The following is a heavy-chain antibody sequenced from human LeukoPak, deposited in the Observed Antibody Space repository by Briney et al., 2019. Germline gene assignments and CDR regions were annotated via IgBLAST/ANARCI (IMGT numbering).Heavy chain of an antibody. CDR1: GFPFSDFS. CDR3: AKQSYARSLGE. CDR2: TNSGGATT. V-gene: IGHV3-23*01. Sequence: GGSLRLSCATSGFPFSDFSMSWVRQAPGKGLEWISTTNSGGATTDYAESVKCRFTISRDNSKNILYLQMSSLRVEDTAMYYCAKQSYARSLGEGGPGTLVTVSS. D-gene: IGHD2-8*01. J-gene: IGHJ4*02.